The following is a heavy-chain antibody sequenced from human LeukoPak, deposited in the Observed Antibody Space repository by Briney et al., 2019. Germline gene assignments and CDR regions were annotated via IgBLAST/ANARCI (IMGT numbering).Heavy chain of an antibody. Sequence: ASVTVSCKASGYTFSRYYMHWVRQAPGQGLEWMGWINPNSGDTNYAQKFQGRVTMTRDTSISTAYMELSRLRSDDTAVYYCARDGYSTVTTEVPFDYWGQGTLVTVSS. V-gene: IGHV1-2*02. J-gene: IGHJ4*02. D-gene: IGHD4-17*01. CDR2: INPNSGDT. CDR1: GYTFSRYY. CDR3: ARDGYSTVTTEVPFDY.